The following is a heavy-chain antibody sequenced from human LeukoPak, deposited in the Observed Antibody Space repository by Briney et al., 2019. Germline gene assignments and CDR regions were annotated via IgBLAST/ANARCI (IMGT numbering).Heavy chain of an antibody. D-gene: IGHD2/OR15-2a*01. J-gene: IGHJ3*02. CDR3: ARDLTSIFDM. CDR2: IRNKANSYTT. CDR1: GVTFCDPY. V-gene: IGHV3-72*01. Sequence: TGGALRLSCAPSGVTFCDPYMECVRQAPGGGLEWVGRIRNKANSYTTEYAAPVKGRFSISREDSKNTLYLHMNSLKTEDTAVYYCARDLTSIFDMWGQGTMVAVSS.